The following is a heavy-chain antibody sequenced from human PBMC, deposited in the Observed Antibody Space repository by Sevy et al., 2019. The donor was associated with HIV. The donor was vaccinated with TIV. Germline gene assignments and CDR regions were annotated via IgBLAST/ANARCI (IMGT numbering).Heavy chain of an antibody. Sequence: WGSLRLSCAASGFTFSSYWMNWVRQAPGKGLEWVANIKQDGSEKYYVDSVKGRFTISRDNAKNSLYLQMNSLRAEDTAVYYCAREVEMATTYFDYWGQGTLVTVSS. CDR2: IKQDGSEK. CDR1: GFTFSSYW. V-gene: IGHV3-7*01. D-gene: IGHD5-12*01. J-gene: IGHJ4*02. CDR3: AREVEMATTYFDY.